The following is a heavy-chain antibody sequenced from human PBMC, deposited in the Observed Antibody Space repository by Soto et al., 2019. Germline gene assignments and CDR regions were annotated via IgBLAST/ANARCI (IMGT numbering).Heavy chain of an antibody. D-gene: IGHD3-3*01. CDR3: ARALYDSRTNWFDP. CDR2: IYYSGST. V-gene: IGHV4-31*03. J-gene: IGHJ5*02. Sequence: SETLSLTCTVSGGSISSGGYYWSWIRQHPGKGLEWIGYIYYSGSTYYNPSLKSRVTISVDTSKNQFSLKLSSVTAADTAVYYCARALYDSRTNWFDPWGQGTLVTVSS. CDR1: GGSISSGGYY.